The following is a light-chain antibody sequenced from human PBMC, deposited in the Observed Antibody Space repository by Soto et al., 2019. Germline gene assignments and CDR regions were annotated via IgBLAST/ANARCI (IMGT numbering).Light chain of an antibody. CDR2: GTS. V-gene: IGKV3-15*01. Sequence: EIVMTQSPAALSVSPGERATLSCRASQSVSDNLAWYQQKPGQAPRLLIFGTSTRATGIPARFSGSGSGTEFTLTISSLQSEDFAVYYCQQYKNRPPWTFGQGTKVEIK. CDR3: QQYKNRPPWT. J-gene: IGKJ1*01. CDR1: QSVSDN.